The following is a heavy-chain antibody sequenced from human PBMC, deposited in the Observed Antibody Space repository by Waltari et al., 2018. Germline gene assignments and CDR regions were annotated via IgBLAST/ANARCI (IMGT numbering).Heavy chain of an antibody. CDR1: GYSISSGYY. J-gene: IGHJ4*02. CDR2: IYHDGTS. Sequence: QLQLQESGPGLVKPSETLSLTCAVSGYSISSGYYWGWIRQPPGKGLEWIGSIYHDGTSYHNPSLKSRVTISVDTSKNQFSLRLSSVTAADTAVYYSARGSPYFFWGQGTLVTVSS. V-gene: IGHV4-38-2*01. D-gene: IGHD2-21*01. CDR3: ARGSPYFF.